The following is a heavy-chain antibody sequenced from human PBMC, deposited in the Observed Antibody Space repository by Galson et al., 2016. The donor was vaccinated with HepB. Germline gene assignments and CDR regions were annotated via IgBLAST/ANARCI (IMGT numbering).Heavy chain of an antibody. J-gene: IGHJ6*03. CDR1: GDSISSRSYN. V-gene: IGHV4-61*09. D-gene: IGHD2-15*01. Sequence: TLSLTCTVSGDSISSRSYNWSWIRQPAGKGLEWIGHISTSGGPNYNPSLKSRVTMSLDTSKNQFSLRVNSVTAADTAVYFCAREGLLDMVNGYNDYMDVWGNGTTVTVSS. CDR2: ISTSGGP. CDR3: AREGLLDMVNGYNDYMDV.